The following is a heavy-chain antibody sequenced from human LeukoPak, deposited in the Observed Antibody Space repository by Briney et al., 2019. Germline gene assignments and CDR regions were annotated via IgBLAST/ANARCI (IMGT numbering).Heavy chain of an antibody. V-gene: IGHV1-2*02. CDR1: GYTFTGYY. J-gene: IGHJ4*02. CDR3: ARDRELRYFDWLLPFDY. D-gene: IGHD3-9*01. CDR2: INPNSGGT. Sequence: ASVKVSCKASGYTFTGYYMHWVRQAPGQGLEWMGWINPNSGGTNYAQKFQGRVTMTRDTSISTAYMELSRLRSDDTVVYYCARDRELRYFDWLLPFDYWGQGTLVTVSS.